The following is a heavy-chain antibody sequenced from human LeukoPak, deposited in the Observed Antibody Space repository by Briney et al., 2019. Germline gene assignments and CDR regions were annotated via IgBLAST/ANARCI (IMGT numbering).Heavy chain of an antibody. CDR2: IYYSGST. J-gene: IGHJ4*02. CDR3: ARGYMSRRWIQLWYFDY. Sequence: PSETLSLTCTVSGGSISSGGYSWSWIRQHPGKGLEWIGYIYYSGSTYYNPSLKSRVTISVDTSKNQFSLKLSSVTAADTAVYYCARGYMSRRWIQLWYFDYWGQGTLVTVSS. D-gene: IGHD5-18*01. CDR1: GGSISSGGYS. V-gene: IGHV4-31*03.